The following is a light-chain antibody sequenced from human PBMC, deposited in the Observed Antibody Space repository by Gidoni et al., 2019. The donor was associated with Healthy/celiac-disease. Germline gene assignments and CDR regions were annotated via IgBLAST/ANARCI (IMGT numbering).Light chain of an antibody. J-gene: IGKJ4*01. CDR1: QSISSW. V-gene: IGKV1-5*03. CDR2: KAS. CDR3: QQYNSYLLT. Sequence: DIQMTQSPSTLSASVGDRVTITCRASQSISSWLAWYQLKTGKAPKLLIYKASSLESGVPSRFSGSGSGTEFTLTISSLQPDDFATYYCQQYNSYLLTFGGGTKVEIK.